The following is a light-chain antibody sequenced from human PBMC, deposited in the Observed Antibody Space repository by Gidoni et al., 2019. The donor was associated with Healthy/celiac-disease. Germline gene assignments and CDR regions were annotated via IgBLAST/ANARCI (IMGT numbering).Light chain of an antibody. V-gene: IGKV3-15*01. J-gene: IGKJ3*01. CDR1: QSVSSN. CDR2: GAS. CDR3: QQYNNWPSS. Sequence: EIVMTQSPATLSVSPGERATLSCRASQSVSSNLAGYQQKPGQAPRLLIYGASTRATGIPSRFSGCGSGTEFTLTICSLQSEDFAVYYCQQYNNWPSSFGPGTKVDIK.